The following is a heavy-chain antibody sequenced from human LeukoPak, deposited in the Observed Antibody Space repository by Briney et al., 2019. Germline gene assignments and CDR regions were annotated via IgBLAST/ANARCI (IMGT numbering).Heavy chain of an antibody. Sequence: GGSLRLSCAASGFTFDDYGMSWVRQAPGKGLEWVSGINWNGGSTGYADSVKGRFTISRDNAKNTLYLQMNSLRAEDTAVYYCARVEIVGATLDYWGQGTLVTVSS. V-gene: IGHV3-20*04. J-gene: IGHJ4*02. D-gene: IGHD1-26*01. CDR1: GFTFDDYG. CDR3: ARVEIVGATLDY. CDR2: INWNGGST.